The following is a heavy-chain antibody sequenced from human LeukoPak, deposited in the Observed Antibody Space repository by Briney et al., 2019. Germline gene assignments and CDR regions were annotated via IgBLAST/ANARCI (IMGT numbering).Heavy chain of an antibody. CDR3: ARMSSSSWYRAFDI. J-gene: IGHJ3*02. D-gene: IGHD6-13*01. V-gene: IGHV4-34*01. CDR1: GGSFSGYY. Sequence: SETLSLTCAVYGGSFSGYYWSWIRQPPGKGLEWIGEINHSGSTNYNPSLKSRVTISVDTSKNQFSLKLSSVTAADTAVYYCARMSSSSWYRAFDIWGQGTMVTVSS. CDR2: INHSGST.